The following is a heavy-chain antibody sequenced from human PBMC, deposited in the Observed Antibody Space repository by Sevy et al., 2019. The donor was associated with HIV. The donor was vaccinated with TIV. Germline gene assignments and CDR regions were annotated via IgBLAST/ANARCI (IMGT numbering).Heavy chain of an antibody. D-gene: IGHD3-22*01. J-gene: IGHJ4*02. CDR1: GFTFSSYA. Sequence: GGSLRLSCAASGFTFSSYAMSWVRQALGKGLEWVSAISGSGGSTYYADSVKGRFTISRDNSKNTLYLQMNSLRAEDTAVYYCAKDRYYDSSGYYRLRYWGQGTLVTVSS. CDR3: AKDRYYDSSGYYRLRY. V-gene: IGHV3-23*01. CDR2: ISGSGGST.